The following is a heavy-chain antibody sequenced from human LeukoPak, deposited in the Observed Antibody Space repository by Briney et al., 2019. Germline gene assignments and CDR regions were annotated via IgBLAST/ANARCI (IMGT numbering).Heavy chain of an antibody. V-gene: IGHV4-39*01. Sequence: SETLSLTCTVSGGSISSSGYYWGWIRQSPGKGLEWIGTIYYSGSTDYNPSLMSRFTMSVDTSKNQFSLKLSSVTAADTAVYYCARTPYDFWSGYLTTFDYWGQGTLVTVSS. J-gene: IGHJ4*02. CDR2: IYYSGST. CDR1: GGSISSSGYY. D-gene: IGHD3-3*01. CDR3: ARTPYDFWSGYLTTFDY.